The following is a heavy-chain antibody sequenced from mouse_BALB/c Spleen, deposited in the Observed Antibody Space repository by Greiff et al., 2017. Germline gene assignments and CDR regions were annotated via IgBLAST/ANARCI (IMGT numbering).Heavy chain of an antibody. J-gene: IGHJ4*01. Sequence: EVKLVESGPELVKPGASVKISCKASGYSFTGYFMNWVKQSHGKSLEWIGRINPYNGDTFYNQKFKGKATLTVDKSSSTAHMELLSLTSEDSAVYYCGRSRGYPYYAMDYWGQGTSVTVSS. D-gene: IGHD3-1*01. V-gene: IGHV1-37*01. CDR3: GRSRGYPYYAMDY. CDR2: INPYNGDT. CDR1: GYSFTGYF.